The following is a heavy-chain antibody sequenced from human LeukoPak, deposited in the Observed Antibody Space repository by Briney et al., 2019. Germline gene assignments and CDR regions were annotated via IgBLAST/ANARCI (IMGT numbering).Heavy chain of an antibody. CDR2: ISGRGLSV. CDR3: ARARNYDYVWGSYLFDY. CDR1: GFTFSSYS. J-gene: IGHJ4*02. D-gene: IGHD3-16*01. Sequence: GGSLRLSCAASGFTFSSYSMNWVRQAPGKGLEWVSGISGRGLSVYYADSVRGRVTISRDNSRDTLYLQMNSLRAEDTAVYYCARARNYDYVWGSYLFDYWGQGTLVTVSS. V-gene: IGHV3-21*01.